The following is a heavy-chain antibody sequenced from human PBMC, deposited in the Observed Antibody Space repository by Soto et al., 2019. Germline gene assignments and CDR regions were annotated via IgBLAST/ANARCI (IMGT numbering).Heavy chain of an antibody. D-gene: IGHD3-16*01. CDR2: INAYNGNT. J-gene: IGHJ6*02. CDR1: GYSFTRYG. Sequence: ASVKVSCKASGYSFTRYGIGWARQAPGQGLEWMGWINAYNGNTNYAQNLQGRLTLTTDTSTTTTYMELRSLRSNDTAIYYCAMVDVYVTPSPQDVWGQGTTVTVSS. V-gene: IGHV1-18*01. CDR3: AMVDVYVTPSPQDV.